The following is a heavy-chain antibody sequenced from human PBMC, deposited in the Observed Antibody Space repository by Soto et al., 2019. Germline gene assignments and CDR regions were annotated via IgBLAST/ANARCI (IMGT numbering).Heavy chain of an antibody. Sequence: PGGSLRLSCAASGFTFSNAWMSWVRQAPGKGLEWVGRIKSKTDGGTTDYAAPVKGRFTISRDDSKNTLYLQMNSLKTEDTAVYYCTTDSAPGGLVAATRDAFDIWGQGTMVTVSS. V-gene: IGHV3-15*01. CDR1: GFTFSNAW. CDR3: TTDSAPGGLVAATRDAFDI. J-gene: IGHJ3*02. D-gene: IGHD2-15*01. CDR2: IKSKTDGGTT.